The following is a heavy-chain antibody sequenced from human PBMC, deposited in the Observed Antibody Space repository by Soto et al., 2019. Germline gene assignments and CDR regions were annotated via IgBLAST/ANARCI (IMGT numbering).Heavy chain of an antibody. CDR1: GYTFTSYD. CDR2: MNPNSGNT. CDR3: ARAPPPTTMVRGVIPNAKYYYYGMDV. D-gene: IGHD3-10*01. J-gene: IGHJ6*02. Sequence: ASVKVSCKASGYTFTSYDINWVRQATGQGLEWMGWMNPNSGNTGYAQKFQGRVTMTRNTSISTAYMELSSLRSEDTAVYYCARAPPPTTMVRGVIPNAKYYYYGMDVWG. V-gene: IGHV1-8*01.